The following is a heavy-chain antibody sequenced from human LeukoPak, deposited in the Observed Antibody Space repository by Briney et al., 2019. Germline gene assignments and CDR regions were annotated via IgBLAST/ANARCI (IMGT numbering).Heavy chain of an antibody. CDR3: ANQYPGAFDI. D-gene: IGHD4-11*01. CDR2: ISGSGDST. Sequence: GGSLRLSCVASEFTFSSYAMTWVRQTPGKGLEWLSSISGSGDSTYYADSVKGRFTISRDNSKNTLYLQMNSLRAEDTAVYYCANQYPGAFDIWGQGTMVTVSS. CDR1: EFTFSSYA. J-gene: IGHJ3*02. V-gene: IGHV3-23*01.